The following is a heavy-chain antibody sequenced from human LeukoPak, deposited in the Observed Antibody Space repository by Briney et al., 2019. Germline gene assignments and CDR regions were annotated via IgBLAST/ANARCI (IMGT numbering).Heavy chain of an antibody. Sequence: AAVRVSCKASGYTVTGYYMHWVRQAPGHGREWMGWINPNTGGTNYAQKFQGRVTMTRDTSISTAYMELSKLRSDDTAVYYWASAGVRGVITQIDYWGQGTLVTVSS. CDR3: ASAGVRGVITQIDY. CDR2: INPNTGGT. V-gene: IGHV1-2*02. CDR1: GYTVTGYY. J-gene: IGHJ4*02. D-gene: IGHD3-10*01.